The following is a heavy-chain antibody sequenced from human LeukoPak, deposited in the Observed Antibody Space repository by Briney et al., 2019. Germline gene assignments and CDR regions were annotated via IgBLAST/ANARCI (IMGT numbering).Heavy chain of an antibody. V-gene: IGHV3-7*01. CDR1: GFTFSSYW. CDR2: IKQDGSEK. Sequence: PGGSLRLSCAASGFTFSSYWMSWVRQAPGKGLEWGANIKQDGSEKYYVDSVKGRFTISRDNAKNSLYLQMNSLRAEDTAVYYCARKHYYDSISAFDIWGQGTMVTVSS. D-gene: IGHD3-22*01. CDR3: ARKHYYDSISAFDI. J-gene: IGHJ3*02.